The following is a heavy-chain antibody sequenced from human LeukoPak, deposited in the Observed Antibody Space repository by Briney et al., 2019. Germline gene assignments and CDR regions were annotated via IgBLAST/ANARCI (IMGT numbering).Heavy chain of an antibody. V-gene: IGHV3-15*01. J-gene: IGHJ4*02. CDR3: TTDPGDYPDY. CDR1: GLTFNNAW. D-gene: IGHD4-17*01. CDR2: TKNKADGGTT. Sequence: KPGGSLRLSCSASGLTFNNAWMSWVRQAPGKGLEWVGRTKNKADGGTTDYAAPVKGRFTISRDDSKDTLYLQMNSLKTEDTAMYYCTTDPGDYPDYWGRETVVSVSS.